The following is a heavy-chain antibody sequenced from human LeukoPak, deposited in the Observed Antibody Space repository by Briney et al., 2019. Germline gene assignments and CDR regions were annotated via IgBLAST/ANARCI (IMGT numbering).Heavy chain of an antibody. CDR2: IYTSGTT. V-gene: IGHV3-66*01. CDR3: ARVTGDYDFWSGLYFDY. Sequence: GGSLRLSCAASGFSVSNFYMSWVRQAPGKGLEWVSVIYTSGTTYYSDSVKGRSTISRDNSKNTLYLQMNSLRAEDTAVYYCARVTGDYDFWSGLYFDYWGQGTLVTVSS. J-gene: IGHJ4*02. CDR1: GFSVSNFY. D-gene: IGHD3-3*01.